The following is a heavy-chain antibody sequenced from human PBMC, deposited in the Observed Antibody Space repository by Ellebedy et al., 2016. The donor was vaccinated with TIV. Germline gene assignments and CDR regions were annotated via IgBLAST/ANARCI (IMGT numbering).Heavy chain of an antibody. D-gene: IGHD3-16*01. J-gene: IGHJ3*02. CDR1: GFTFSSYA. V-gene: IGHV3-23*01. CDR3: VRYVAAFDI. Sequence: PGGSLRLSCAASGFTFSSYAMSWVRQAPGRGLEGVSAISGSGSTIYYADSVKGRFTISRDNSKNTLFLQMNSLRAEDTAVYYCVRYVAAFDIWGQGTMVTVSS. CDR2: ISGSGSTI.